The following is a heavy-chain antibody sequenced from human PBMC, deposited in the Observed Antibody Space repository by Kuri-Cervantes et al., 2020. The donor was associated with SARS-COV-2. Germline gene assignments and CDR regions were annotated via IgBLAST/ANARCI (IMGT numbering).Heavy chain of an antibody. CDR1: ETTFPNYD. Sequence: ASVKVSCKAPETTFPNYDINWVRQATGQGLEWMGMVKTNSGNTLYAQIFQGRVTMTRDISTATAYMELGSLTSEDTAIYYCYCAPKEGFDSWGQGTLVTVSS. CDR3: YCAPKEGFDS. J-gene: IGHJ4*02. D-gene: IGHD2-21*01. CDR2: VKTNSGNT. V-gene: IGHV1-8*01.